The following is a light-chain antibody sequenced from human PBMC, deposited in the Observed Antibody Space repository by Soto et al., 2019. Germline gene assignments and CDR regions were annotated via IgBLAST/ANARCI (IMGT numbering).Light chain of an antibody. CDR3: QLRRDWPPTYT. V-gene: IGKV3-11*01. CDR2: EAS. CDR1: QSVSIC. J-gene: IGKJ2*01. Sequence: EGVLTQPPGPLELSPGEIATLSCMASQSVSICVGWSQQKPGQATRLLIYEASNRATGIPDRFSGSGSRTDCTLTISKLEPEDSAVYFCQLRRDWPPTYTFGQGTKLE.